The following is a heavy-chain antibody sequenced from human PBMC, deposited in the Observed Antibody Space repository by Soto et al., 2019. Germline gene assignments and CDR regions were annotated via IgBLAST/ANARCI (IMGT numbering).Heavy chain of an antibody. D-gene: IGHD2-15*01. Sequence: EVQLLESGGGLVQPGGSLRLSCAASGFTLTSYAMGWVRQTPGKGLEWVSAISPSGGSTFYADSVKGRFTISRDTSQNTLYLKMNSLRAEDTARYYCAKRVSATGEYFDYWGQGTLVTVSS. J-gene: IGHJ4*02. CDR1: GFTLTSYA. V-gene: IGHV3-23*01. CDR3: AKRVSATGEYFDY. CDR2: ISPSGGST.